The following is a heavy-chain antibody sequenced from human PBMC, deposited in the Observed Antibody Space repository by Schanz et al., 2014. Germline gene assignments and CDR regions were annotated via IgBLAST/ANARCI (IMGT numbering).Heavy chain of an antibody. J-gene: IGHJ5*02. CDR1: GGSISSSTYY. Sequence: QLQLQESGPGLVIPSETLSLTCTVSGGSISSSTYYWGWIRQPPGKGPEGIGNIDDTGSTYYTPPLGARLPMSVATSKSQLSVQLTSVTAADTAVYYCARLMVPGWFDPWGQGQLVTVSS. V-gene: IGHV4-39*01. D-gene: IGHD3-10*01. CDR3: ARLMVPGWFDP. CDR2: IDDTGST.